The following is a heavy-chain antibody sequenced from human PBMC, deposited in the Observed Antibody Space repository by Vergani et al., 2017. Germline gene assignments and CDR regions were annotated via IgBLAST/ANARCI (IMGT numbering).Heavy chain of an antibody. CDR3: AGAYGRYNWFDY. D-gene: IGHD3-10*01. J-gene: IGHJ5*01. Sequence: EVQLLESGGDLVQPGGSLRLSCTASGFIFSTYAMSWVRQAPGEGLEWVSGISARGAPTYYAASVKGRVTISRDNSKNTLYLQRNSLRVEDTAVYYCAGAYGRYNWFDYWGQRTLVTVSS. CDR1: GFIFSTYA. CDR2: ISARGAPT. V-gene: IGHV3-23*01.